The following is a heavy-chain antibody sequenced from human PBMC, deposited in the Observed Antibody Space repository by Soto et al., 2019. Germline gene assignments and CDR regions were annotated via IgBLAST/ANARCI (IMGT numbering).Heavy chain of an antibody. CDR3: ARRAGTAALDY. Sequence: QVQLQESGPGLVKTSETLSLTCTVSGGSISSYYWSWIRQSPGKGLEWIGYIYHSGSTNYNPSLKSRVTISVDSSKNQFSLKLSSVTAADTAVYYCARRAGTAALDYWGQGTLVTVSS. D-gene: IGHD1-7*01. CDR2: IYHSGST. CDR1: GGSISSYY. J-gene: IGHJ4*02. V-gene: IGHV4-59*08.